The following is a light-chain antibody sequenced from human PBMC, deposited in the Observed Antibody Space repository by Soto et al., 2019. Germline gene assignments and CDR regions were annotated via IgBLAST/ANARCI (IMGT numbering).Light chain of an antibody. CDR2: GAS. J-gene: IGKJ1*01. V-gene: IGKV3-20*01. CDR3: QPYGRSPWI. CDR1: QTIRSNY. Sequence: ETVLTQSPGTLSLSPGGRATLSCRASQTIRSNYLAWYRQTPGQAPRLLIYGASNRATGIADRFSGSGSGPDFTLIISRLEPEAFALYYFQPYGRSPWIFGQGTKVEIK.